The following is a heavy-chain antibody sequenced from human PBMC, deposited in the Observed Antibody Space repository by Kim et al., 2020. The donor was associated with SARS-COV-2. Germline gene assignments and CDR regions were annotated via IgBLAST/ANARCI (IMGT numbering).Heavy chain of an antibody. CDR3: ARAVYLVAGVGYSFDS. D-gene: IGHD3-10*01. J-gene: IGHJ4*01. Sequence: SETLSLTCTVYGGSFIGYSSSWLRQTPGKGLEWIGEISHIGNTHYNPSLKSRVTISRDTSKNHFSLNLTSVTAADTAVFYYARAVYLVAGVGYSFDSWG. CDR1: GGSFIGYS. V-gene: IGHV4-34*01. CDR2: ISHIGNT.